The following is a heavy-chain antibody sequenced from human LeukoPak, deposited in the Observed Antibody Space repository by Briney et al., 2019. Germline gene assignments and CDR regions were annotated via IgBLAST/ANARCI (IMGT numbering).Heavy chain of an antibody. CDR1: GYTFTRYA. Sequence: ASVKVSCKASGYTFTRYAISRVRQAPGEGLEWMGWISTYNGDTNYAQNLQGRVTMTRDTSTSTAYMELRSLRSDDTAVYYCARDPSNTSGRYIYFDSWSQGTLVTVSS. V-gene: IGHV1-18*04. J-gene: IGHJ4*02. CDR2: ISTYNGDT. D-gene: IGHD6-19*01. CDR3: ARDPSNTSGRYIYFDS.